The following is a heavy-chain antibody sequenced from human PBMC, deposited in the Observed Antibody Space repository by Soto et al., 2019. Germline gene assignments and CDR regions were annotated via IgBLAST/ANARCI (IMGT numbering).Heavy chain of an antibody. CDR2: INAGNGNT. CDR1: GYTFTSYA. D-gene: IGHD2-2*01. CDR3: ARDWGEYQPLDYFDY. Sequence: ASVKVSCKASGYTFTSYAMHWVRQAPGQRLEWMGWINAGNGNTKYSQKFQGRVTITRDTSASTAYMELSSLRSEDTAVYYCARDWGEYQPLDYFDYWGQGTLVTVSS. J-gene: IGHJ4*02. V-gene: IGHV1-3*01.